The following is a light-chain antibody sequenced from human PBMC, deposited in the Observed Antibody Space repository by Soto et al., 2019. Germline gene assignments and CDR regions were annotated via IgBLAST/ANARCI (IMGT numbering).Light chain of an antibody. CDR1: QRVSSTY. CDR3: QQYGSSHPGFS. V-gene: IGKV3-20*01. Sequence: EVVLTQSTDTLSLFPGERATLSCRASQRVSSTYFAWYRQKPGQPPSLLIYCASNRATGVPDRFSGSGSGTDFTLTISRLEPEDFAVYYCQQYGSSHPGFSFGPGTTVEIK. CDR2: CAS. J-gene: IGKJ3*01.